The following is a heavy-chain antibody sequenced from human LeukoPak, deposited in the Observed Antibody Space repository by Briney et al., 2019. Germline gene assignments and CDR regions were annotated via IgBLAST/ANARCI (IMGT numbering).Heavy chain of an antibody. CDR3: ARAARWIQHRHAFDI. V-gene: IGHV4-4*02. J-gene: IGHJ3*02. D-gene: IGHD5-18*01. Sequence: PSETLSLTCAVSGGSISSSNWWSWVRQPPGKGLEWIGEIYHSGSTNYNPSLKSRVTISVDKSKNQFSLKLSSVTAADTAVYYCARAARWIQHRHAFDIWGQGTMVTVSS. CDR2: IYHSGST. CDR1: GGSISSSNW.